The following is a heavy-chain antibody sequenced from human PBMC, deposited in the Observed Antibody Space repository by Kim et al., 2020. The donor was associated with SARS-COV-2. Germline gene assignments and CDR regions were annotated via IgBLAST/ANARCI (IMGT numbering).Heavy chain of an antibody. V-gene: IGHV1-18*01. CDR3: ARDETSAAAGRWGYYYYGMDV. CDR2: ISAYNGNT. Sequence: ASVKVSCKASGYTFTSYGISWVRQAPGQGLEWMGWISAYNGNTNYAQKLQGRVTMTTDTSTSTAYMELRSLRSDDTAVYYCARDETSAAAGRWGYYYYGMDVWGQGTTVTVSS. J-gene: IGHJ6*02. D-gene: IGHD6-13*01. CDR1: GYTFTSYG.